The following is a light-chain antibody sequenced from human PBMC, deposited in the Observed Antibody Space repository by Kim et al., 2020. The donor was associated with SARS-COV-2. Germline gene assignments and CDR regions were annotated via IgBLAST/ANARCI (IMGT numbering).Light chain of an antibody. V-gene: IGLV3-21*04. CDR2: YDS. J-gene: IGLJ3*02. CDR3: QVWDSSSDRWV. Sequence: APGKTARIICGGNNIGSKSVHWYQQKPGQAPVLVIYYDSDRPSGIPERFSGSNSGNTATLTISRVEAGDEADYYCQVWDSSSDRWVFGGGTKVTVL. CDR1: NIGSKS.